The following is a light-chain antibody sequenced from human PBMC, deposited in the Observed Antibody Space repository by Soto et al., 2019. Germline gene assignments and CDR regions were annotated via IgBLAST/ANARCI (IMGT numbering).Light chain of an antibody. CDR3: QQYDASPFT. CDR2: GAA. V-gene: IGKV3-20*01. CDR1: QSISHY. J-gene: IGKJ3*01. Sequence: EIVLTQSPGTLSLSPGERATLSCRANQSISHYLAWYQQKPGQSPRLLIYGAASRAIGIPDRFNGTGSETTFTLTISRLQPVDFALYFCQQYDASPFTFGPGTKVDI.